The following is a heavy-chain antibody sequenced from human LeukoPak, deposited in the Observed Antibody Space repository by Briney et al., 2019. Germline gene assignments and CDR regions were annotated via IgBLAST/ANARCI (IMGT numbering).Heavy chain of an antibody. J-gene: IGHJ4*02. CDR3: ARDQVYYGSGSFSSH. Sequence: SVKVSCKASGGTLSSYAISWVRQAPGQGLEWMGGIIPIFGTANYAQKFQGRVTITADASTSAAYMELSSLRSEDTAVYYCARDQVYYGSGSFSSHWGQGTLVTVSS. D-gene: IGHD3-10*01. CDR1: GGTLSSYA. CDR2: IIPIFGTA. V-gene: IGHV1-69*13.